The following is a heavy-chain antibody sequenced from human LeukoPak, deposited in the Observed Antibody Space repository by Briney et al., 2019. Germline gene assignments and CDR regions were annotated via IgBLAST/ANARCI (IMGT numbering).Heavy chain of an antibody. J-gene: IGHJ4*02. D-gene: IGHD5-18*01. Sequence: SETLSLTCTVSGGSIRSNSWSWFRQSPGSGLEWIGYIYHDGRLKYHPSFESRVTISADPSRNQFSLKLTSVTAADTAVYFCARLPSGGASFGWFDYWGQGALVTVSS. CDR1: GGSIRSNS. V-gene: IGHV4-59*08. CDR3: ARLPSGGASFGWFDY. CDR2: IYHDGRL.